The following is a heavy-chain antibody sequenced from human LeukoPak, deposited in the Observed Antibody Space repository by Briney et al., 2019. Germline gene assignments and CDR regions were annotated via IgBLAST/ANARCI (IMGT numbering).Heavy chain of an antibody. CDR1: RFTFSSYW. CDR3: RYYDSSGSQTDY. J-gene: IGHJ4*02. D-gene: IGHD3-22*01. V-gene: IGHV3-74*01. Sequence: GGSLRLSCAASRFTFSSYWMHWVRQAPGKGLVWVSRINSDGSSTNYADSVKGRFTISRDNAKNTLYLQMNSLRAEDTAVYYCRYYDSSGSQTDYWGQGTLVTVSS. CDR2: INSDGSST.